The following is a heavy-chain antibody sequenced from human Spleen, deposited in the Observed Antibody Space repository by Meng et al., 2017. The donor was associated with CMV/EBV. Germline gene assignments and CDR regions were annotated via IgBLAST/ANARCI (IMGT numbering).Heavy chain of an antibody. D-gene: IGHD6-6*01. CDR3: ARENSSSVGFDY. CDR1: GGSISSGCYY. V-gene: IGHV4-31*02. J-gene: IGHJ4*02. CDR2: LYYSGST. Sequence: GSGGSISSGCYYWSWIRQHPGKGLEWIGYLYYSGSTYYHPSLKSRVTISVDTSKNQFSLKLSSVTAADTAVYYCARENSSSVGFDYWGQGTLVTVSS.